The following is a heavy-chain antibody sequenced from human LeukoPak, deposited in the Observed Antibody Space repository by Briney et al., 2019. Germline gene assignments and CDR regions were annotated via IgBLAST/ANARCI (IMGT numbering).Heavy chain of an antibody. CDR3: ARVAPNYYDSSGYYDGAFDI. J-gene: IGHJ3*02. CDR2: INSDGSST. CDR1: GFTFSSYW. Sequence: GGSLRLSCAASGFTFSSYWMHWVRQAPGKGLVWVSRINSDGSSTSYADSVKGRFTISRDNAKNTLYLQMNSLRAEDTAVYYCARVAPNYYDSSGYYDGAFDIWGQGTMVTVSS. D-gene: IGHD3-22*01. V-gene: IGHV3-74*01.